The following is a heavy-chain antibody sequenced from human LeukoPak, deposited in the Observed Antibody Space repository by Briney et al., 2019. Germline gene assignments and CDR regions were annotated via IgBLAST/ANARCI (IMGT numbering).Heavy chain of an antibody. V-gene: IGHV4-34*01. CDR2: INHSGST. D-gene: IGHD3-9*01. CDR3: ASIPYILTG. CDR1: GGSFSGYY. Sequence: PSETLSLTCAVYGGSFSGYYWSWIRQPPGKGLEWIGEINHSGSTNYNPSLKSRVTISVDTSKNQFSLKLSSVTAADTAVYYCASIPYILTGWGQGTLVTVPS. J-gene: IGHJ4*02.